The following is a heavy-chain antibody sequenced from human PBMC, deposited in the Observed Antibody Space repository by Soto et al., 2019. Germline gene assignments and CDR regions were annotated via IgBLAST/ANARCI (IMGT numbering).Heavy chain of an antibody. CDR3: ARDWGAPGRGSALGYYYHFGMDV. J-gene: IGHJ6*02. Sequence: EVQLVESGGGLVQPGGSLRLSCAASGFTFSTYWMNWVRQAPGKGLEWVANIKEDGSEASYVDSVKGRFTISRVNAKNSLYLDMNSLRGEDTAVYYCARDWGAPGRGSALGYYYHFGMDVWGQGTTVTVPS. CDR2: IKEDGSEA. CDR1: GFTFSTYW. D-gene: IGHD3-16*01. V-gene: IGHV3-7*05.